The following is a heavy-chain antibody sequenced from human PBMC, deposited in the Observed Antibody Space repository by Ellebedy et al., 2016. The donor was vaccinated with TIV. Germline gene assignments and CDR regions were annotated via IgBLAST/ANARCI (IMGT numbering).Heavy chain of an antibody. Sequence: ASVKVSCKASGYTFTRYSMHWVRQAPGQGLEWMGIINPRAGSTSYAQKFQGRVTMTRDTSTSTVYMELSSLRSEDTAVYYCARALNYFDYWGQGTLVTVSS. CDR1: GYTFTRYS. CDR2: INPRAGST. J-gene: IGHJ4*02. CDR3: ARALNYFDY. V-gene: IGHV1-46*01.